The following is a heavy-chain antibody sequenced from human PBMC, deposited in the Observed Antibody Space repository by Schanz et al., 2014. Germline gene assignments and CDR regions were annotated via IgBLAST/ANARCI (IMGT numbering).Heavy chain of an antibody. CDR2: IWYDGSNK. CDR3: ARDSAGTTFGVLDS. D-gene: IGHD1-1*01. CDR1: GFTFSSYG. V-gene: IGHV3-33*01. J-gene: IGHJ4*02. Sequence: QVQLVESGGGVVQPGRSLRLSCAASGFTFSSYGMHWVRQAPGKGLEWVAIIWYDGSNKYYADSVKGRFTISRDNSKNTLYLQMNRLRTEDTALYYCARDSAGTTFGVLDSWGQGTLVTVSS.